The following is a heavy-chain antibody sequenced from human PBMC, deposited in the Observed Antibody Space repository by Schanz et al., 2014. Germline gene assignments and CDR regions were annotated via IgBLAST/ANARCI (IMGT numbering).Heavy chain of an antibody. CDR3: ARVKGGFDY. CDR1: GFSFSSYA. D-gene: IGHD3-16*01. V-gene: IGHV3-23*01. Sequence: EVQLLESGGGLVEPGGSLRLSCAASGFSFSSYAMGWVRQARGKGLEWVSIISGSGGNTYYADAVRGRFTISRDNSKTTVYLQMNSLRAEDTAVYYCARVKGGFDYWGQGTLVTVSS. CDR2: ISGSGGNT. J-gene: IGHJ4*02.